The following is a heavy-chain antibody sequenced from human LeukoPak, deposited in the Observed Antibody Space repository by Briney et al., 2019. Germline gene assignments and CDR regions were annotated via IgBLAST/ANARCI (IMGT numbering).Heavy chain of an antibody. CDR3: AKDGSWSCTD. CDR1: RFTFSSSA. J-gene: IGHJ4*02. D-gene: IGHD2-8*02. V-gene: IGHV3-30*02. Sequence: GGSLRLSCGESRFTFSSSAMHWVRQGPGKGLEWVAYIAHHGNNKYYADSVKGRFTISRDNSKGSLYLQMNSLRADDTAVYYCAKDGSWSCTDWGQGTLVRVSS. CDR2: IAHHGNNK.